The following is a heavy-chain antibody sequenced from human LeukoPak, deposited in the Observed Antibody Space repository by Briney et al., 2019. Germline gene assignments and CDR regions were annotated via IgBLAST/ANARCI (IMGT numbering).Heavy chain of an antibody. D-gene: IGHD4-17*01. CDR1: GYTFTSYG. Sequence: ASVKVSCKASGYTFTSYGVSWVRQAPGQGLEWMGWISAYNGNTSYAQKLQGRVTMTTDTSTSTAYMELRSLRSDDTAVYYCARGAAPYGDYRNWFDPWGQGTLVTVSS. CDR3: ARGAAPYGDYRNWFDP. J-gene: IGHJ5*02. CDR2: ISAYNGNT. V-gene: IGHV1-18*01.